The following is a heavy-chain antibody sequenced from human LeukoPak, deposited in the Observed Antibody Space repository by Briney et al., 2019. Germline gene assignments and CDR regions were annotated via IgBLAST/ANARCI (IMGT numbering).Heavy chain of an antibody. D-gene: IGHD1-26*01. Sequence: GGSLRLSCAASGFTFSSYGMHWVRQAPGKGLKWVAVIGYDGSNKYYADSVKGRFTISRDNSKNTLYLQMNSLRAEDTAVYYCAGGGSYYYYYYMDVWGKGTTVTVSS. CDR2: IGYDGSNK. V-gene: IGHV3-33*01. CDR3: AGGGSYYYYYYMDV. J-gene: IGHJ6*03. CDR1: GFTFSSYG.